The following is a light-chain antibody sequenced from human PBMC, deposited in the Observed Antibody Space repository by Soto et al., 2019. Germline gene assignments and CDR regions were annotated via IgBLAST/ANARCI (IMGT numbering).Light chain of an antibody. J-gene: IGKJ4*01. Sequence: EIVLTQSPGTLSLSPGERATLSCRASQSVSSSYLAWYQLKPGQAPRLLIYGASGRATGIPDRFSGSWSGTDFTLTISRLEPEDFAVYYCQQYGSALALTFGGGTKVEIK. CDR3: QQYGSALALT. CDR1: QSVSSSY. CDR2: GAS. V-gene: IGKV3-20*01.